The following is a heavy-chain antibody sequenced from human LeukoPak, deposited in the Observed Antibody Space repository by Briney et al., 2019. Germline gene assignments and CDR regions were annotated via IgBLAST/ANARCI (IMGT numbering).Heavy chain of an antibody. CDR2: INHSGST. D-gene: IGHD3-22*01. CDR3: ARERGYYFVDY. J-gene: IGHJ4*02. CDR1: GGPFSGYY. Sequence: SETLSPTWAVYGGPFSGYYCSWIRPPPGKGLEGVGEINHSGSTNYNPSLKSRVTISVDTSKNQFYLKLSSVTAADTAVYYCARERGYYFVDYWGQGTLVTVSS. V-gene: IGHV4-34*01.